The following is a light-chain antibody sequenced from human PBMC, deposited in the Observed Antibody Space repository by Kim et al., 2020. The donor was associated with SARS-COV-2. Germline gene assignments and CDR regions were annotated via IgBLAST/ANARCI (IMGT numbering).Light chain of an antibody. CDR2: QDS. CDR3: QARDSSTYV. CDR1: KLGDKY. Sequence: SYELTQPPSVSVSPGQTASIACSGDKLGDKYAFXYQQKPGQSPVLVIFQDSKRPSGIPERFSGSNSGNTATLTISGTQPTDEADYYCQARDSSTYVFGTG. V-gene: IGLV3-1*01. J-gene: IGLJ1*01.